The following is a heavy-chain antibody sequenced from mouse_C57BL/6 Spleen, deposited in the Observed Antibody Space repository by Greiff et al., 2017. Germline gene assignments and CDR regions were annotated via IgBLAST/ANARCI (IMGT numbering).Heavy chain of an antibody. D-gene: IGHD2-3*01. V-gene: IGHV14-3*01. CDR1: GSNIKNTY. CDR3: ARPHYDGYYLYSFGY. J-gene: IGHJ2*01. CDR2: IDPANGNT. Sequence: VQLQQSVAELVRPGASVKLSCTASGSNIKNTYMHWVKQRPEQGLAWIGRIDPANGNTKSAPKFQGKATITADTSSNTAYLQLSSLTSEDTGIYYCARPHYDGYYLYSFGYWGQGTTLTVSS.